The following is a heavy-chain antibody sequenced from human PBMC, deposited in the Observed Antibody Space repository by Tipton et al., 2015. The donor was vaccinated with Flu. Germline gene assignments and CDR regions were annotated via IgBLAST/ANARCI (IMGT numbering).Heavy chain of an antibody. CDR3: AKVIPELVAGLDY. V-gene: IGHV3-23*01. J-gene: IGHJ4*02. Sequence: SLRLSCAASGFTFSTYAMTWVRQAPGKGLEWVSGISYYGGKTYFADSVKGRFTISRDNSKNTLYLQMHSLRVEDTAVYYCAKVIPELVAGLDYWGQGTLVTVSS. CDR2: ISYYGGKT. CDR1: GFTFSTYA. D-gene: IGHD6-19*01.